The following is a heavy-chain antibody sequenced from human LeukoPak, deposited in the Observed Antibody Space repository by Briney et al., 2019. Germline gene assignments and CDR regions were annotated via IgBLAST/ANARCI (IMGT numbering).Heavy chain of an antibody. CDR1: GGTFSSYA. CDR2: IIPILGIA. CDR3: ARDPRIAAAGNPEYFQH. D-gene: IGHD6-13*01. Sequence: ASVKVSCKASGGTFSSYAISWVRQAPGQGLEWMGRIIPILGIANYAQKFQGRVTITADKSTSTAYMELSSLRSDDTAVYYCARDPRIAAAGNPEYFQHWGQGTLVTVSS. V-gene: IGHV1-69*04. J-gene: IGHJ1*01.